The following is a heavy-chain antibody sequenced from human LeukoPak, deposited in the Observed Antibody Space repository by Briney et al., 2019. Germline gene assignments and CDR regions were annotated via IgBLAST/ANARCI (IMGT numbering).Heavy chain of an antibody. D-gene: IGHD3-9*01. Sequence: SETLSLTCSVSGGSISSSSYYWGWIRQPPGKGLEWIGSIYYSGSTYYNPSLKSRVTISVDTSKNQFSLKLSSVTAADTAVYYCARHGYFDEEKYYFDYWGQGTLVTVSS. CDR1: GGSISSSSYY. V-gene: IGHV4-39*01. CDR3: ARHGYFDEEKYYFDY. J-gene: IGHJ4*02. CDR2: IYYSGST.